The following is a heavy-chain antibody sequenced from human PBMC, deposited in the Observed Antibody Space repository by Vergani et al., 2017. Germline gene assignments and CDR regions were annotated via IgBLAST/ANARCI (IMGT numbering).Heavy chain of an antibody. CDR1: GFTFDDYA. J-gene: IGHJ6*03. D-gene: IGHD3-3*01. CDR2: ISWNSGSI. CDR3: AKDISPGGIFGIQYYYYYMDV. V-gene: IGHV3-9*01. Sequence: EVQLVESGGGLVQPGRSLRLSCAASGFTFDDYAMHWVRQAPGKGLEWVSCISWNSGSIGYADSVKGRFTISRDNAKNSLYLQMNSLRAEDTALYYCAKDISPGGIFGIQYYYYYMDVWGKGTTVTVSS.